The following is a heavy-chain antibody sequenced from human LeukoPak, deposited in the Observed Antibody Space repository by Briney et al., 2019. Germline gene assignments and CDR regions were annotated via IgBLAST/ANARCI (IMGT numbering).Heavy chain of an antibody. CDR3: ARDLDCSSTSCYGGNDAFDI. CDR1: GYTFTGYY. J-gene: IGHJ3*02. Sequence: GASVKVSCKASGYTFTGYYMHWVRQAPGQGLEWMGWINPNSGGTNYAQKFQGRVTMTRDTSISTAYMELSRLRSDDTAVYYCARDLDCSSTSCYGGNDAFDIWGQGTMVTVSS. CDR2: INPNSGGT. D-gene: IGHD2-2*01. V-gene: IGHV1-2*02.